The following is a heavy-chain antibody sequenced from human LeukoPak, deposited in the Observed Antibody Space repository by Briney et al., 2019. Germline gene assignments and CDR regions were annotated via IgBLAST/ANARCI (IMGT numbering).Heavy chain of an antibody. D-gene: IGHD3-9*01. CDR1: GFTFSDYY. CDR2: ISSSSSYT. V-gene: IGHV3-11*06. Sequence: GGSLRLSCAASGFTFSDYYMSWIRQAPGKGLEWVSYISSSSSYTNYADSVKGRFTISRDNAKNSLCLQMNSLRAEDTAVYYCARDDAILTGLDGWGQGTLVTVSS. CDR3: ARDDAILTGLDG. J-gene: IGHJ4*02.